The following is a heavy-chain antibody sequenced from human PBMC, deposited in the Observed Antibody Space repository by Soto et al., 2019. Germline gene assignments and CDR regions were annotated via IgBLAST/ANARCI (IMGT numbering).Heavy chain of an antibody. CDR3: ARQAAAGKYYYGMDV. CDR1: GYSFTSYW. D-gene: IGHD6-13*01. J-gene: IGHJ6*02. V-gene: IGHV5-51*01. Sequence: PGESLKISCKGSGYSFTSYWIGWVRQMPGKGLEWMGIIYPGDSDTRYGPSFQGQVTISADKSISTAYLQWSSLKASDTAMYYCARQAAAGKYYYGMDVWGQGTTVTVSS. CDR2: IYPGDSDT.